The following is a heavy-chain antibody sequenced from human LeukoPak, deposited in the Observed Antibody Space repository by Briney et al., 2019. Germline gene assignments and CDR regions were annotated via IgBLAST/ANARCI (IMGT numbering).Heavy chain of an antibody. D-gene: IGHD3-22*01. CDR1: GFTFSSYA. CDR2: ISYDGSNK. Sequence: GRSLRLSCAASGFTFSSYAMHWVRQAPGKGLEWVAVISYDGSNKYYADSVKGRFTISRDNSKSTLYLQMNSLRAEDTAVYYCARDRYYYDSSGYYSPPYWGQGTLVTVSS. V-gene: IGHV3-30-3*01. CDR3: ARDRYYYDSSGYYSPPY. J-gene: IGHJ4*02.